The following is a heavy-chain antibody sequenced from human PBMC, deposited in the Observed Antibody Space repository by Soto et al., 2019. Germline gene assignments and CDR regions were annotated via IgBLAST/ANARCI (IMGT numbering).Heavy chain of an antibody. V-gene: IGHV3-21*01. CDR2: ISSSSSYI. D-gene: IGHD2-2*01. Sequence: PGGSLRLSCAASGFTFSSYSMNWVRQAPGKGLEWVSSISSSSSYIYCADSVKGRFTISRDNAKNSLYLQMNSLRAEDTAVYYCARLVPAAPSDAFDIWGQGTMVTVSS. J-gene: IGHJ3*02. CDR1: GFTFSSYS. CDR3: ARLVPAAPSDAFDI.